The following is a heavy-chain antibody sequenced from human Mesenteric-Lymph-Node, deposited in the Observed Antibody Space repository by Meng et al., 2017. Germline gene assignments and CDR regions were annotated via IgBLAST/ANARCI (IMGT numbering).Heavy chain of an antibody. CDR2: IYPGDSDT. CDR3: ARLPMNWGHYYFDY. Sequence: GESLKISCKGSGFSFTIYWIAWVRQMPGKGLEWMGIIYPGDSDTRYSPSLQGQVIISADKSINTAYLQWSSLEASDTAMYYCARLPMNWGHYYFDYWGQGTLVTVSS. V-gene: IGHV5-51*01. J-gene: IGHJ4*02. D-gene: IGHD7-27*01. CDR1: GFSFTIYW.